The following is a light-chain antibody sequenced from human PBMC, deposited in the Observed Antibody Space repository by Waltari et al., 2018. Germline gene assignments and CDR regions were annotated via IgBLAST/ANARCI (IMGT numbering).Light chain of an antibody. J-gene: IGLJ2*01. CDR2: DDN. Sequence: SIILTQPPSLSVAPGQTARIACWGNNIGTYSLHWYQQKPAQAPILVIYDDNDRPSGIPERFSGSTSGNTATLTIRRVDPGDEAAYYCQVWDNFIDHPVFGGGTKLTVL. CDR1: NIGTYS. CDR3: QVWDNFIDHPV. V-gene: IGLV3-21*02.